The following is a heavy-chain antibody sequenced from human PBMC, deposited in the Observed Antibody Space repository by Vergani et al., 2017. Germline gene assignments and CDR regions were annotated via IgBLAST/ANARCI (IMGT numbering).Heavy chain of an antibody. CDR2: ISYDGDRR. CDR1: GFSFRGHG. CDR3: AKDLANSPAWPHFDS. Sequence: QVHLVESGGGVVQPGRSLTLSCVASGFSFRGHGMHWVRQAPGKGLEWVAMISYDGDRRDYGDFAKGRFTISRDSSKTVYLQMNSLRVEDTARYFCAKDLANSPAWPHFDSRVQGTLVTVSS. V-gene: IGHV3-30*18. D-gene: IGHD3-3*02. J-gene: IGHJ4*02.